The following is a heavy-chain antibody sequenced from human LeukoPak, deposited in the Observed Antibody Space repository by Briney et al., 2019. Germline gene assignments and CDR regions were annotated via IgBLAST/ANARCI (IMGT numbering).Heavy chain of an antibody. CDR3: ARDRVGVGGNGWEN. CDR2: MNPNNGNT. CDR1: EYTFTDYY. J-gene: IGHJ4*02. Sequence: ASVKVSCKASEYTFTDYYMHWVRQAPGQGLEWMGWMNPNNGNTGYVQKFQGRVTMTRDTSIGTAYMELSSLRSEDTAVYYCARDRVGVGGNGWENWGQGTLVTVSS. V-gene: IGHV1-8*02. D-gene: IGHD6-19*01.